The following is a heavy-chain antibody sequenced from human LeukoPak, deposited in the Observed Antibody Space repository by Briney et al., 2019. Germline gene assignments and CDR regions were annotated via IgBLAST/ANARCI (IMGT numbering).Heavy chain of an antibody. Sequence: PGGSLRLSRAASGFTFSSYSMNWVRQAPGKGLEWVSYISSSSSTIYYADSVKGRFTISRDNAKNSLYLQMNSLRAEDTAVYYCARDPGYYDSSGYYWGQGTLVTVSS. J-gene: IGHJ4*02. V-gene: IGHV3-48*01. CDR1: GFTFSSYS. D-gene: IGHD3-22*01. CDR2: ISSSSSTI. CDR3: ARDPGYYDSSGYY.